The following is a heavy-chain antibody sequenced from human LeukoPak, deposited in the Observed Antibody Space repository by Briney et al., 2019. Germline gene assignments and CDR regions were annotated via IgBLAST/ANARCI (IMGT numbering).Heavy chain of an antibody. J-gene: IGHJ1*01. Sequence: GESLKISCKGSGYSFTSYWIGWVRQMPGKGLEWMGIIYPGVSDTRYSPSFQGQVTISADKSISTAYLQWSSLKASDTAMYYCATPAEYYYDSSGYYSAEYFQHWGQGTLVTVSS. V-gene: IGHV5-51*01. D-gene: IGHD3-22*01. CDR1: GYSFTSYW. CDR3: ATPAEYYYDSSGYYSAEYFQH. CDR2: IYPGVSDT.